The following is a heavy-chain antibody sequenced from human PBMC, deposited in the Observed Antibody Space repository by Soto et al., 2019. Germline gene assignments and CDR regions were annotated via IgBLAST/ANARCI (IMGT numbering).Heavy chain of an antibody. V-gene: IGHV3-33*01. CDR2: IWYDGSNK. J-gene: IGHJ4*02. CDR3: AGDRRRMDY. Sequence: QVQLVESGGGVVQPGRSLRLSCAASGFTFSSYGMHWVRQAPGKGLEWVAVIWYDGSNKYYADSVKGRLTISRDNSKNTLYLQMNSLRAEDTAVYCCAGDRRRMDYWGQGTLVTVSS. D-gene: IGHD2-15*01. CDR1: GFTFSSYG.